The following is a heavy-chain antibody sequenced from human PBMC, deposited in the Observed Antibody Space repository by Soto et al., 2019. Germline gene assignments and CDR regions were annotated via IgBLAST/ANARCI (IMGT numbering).Heavy chain of an antibody. J-gene: IGHJ6*03. CDR1: GYTFTSYG. CDR2: ISAYNGNT. Sequence: ASVKVSCKASGYTFTSYGISWVRQAPGQGLEWMGWISAYNGNTNYAQKLQGRVTMTTDTSTSTAYMELRSLRSDDTAVYYCARDLRIVVVPAAWEDYYYYMDVWGKGTTVTVSS. D-gene: IGHD2-2*01. CDR3: ARDLRIVVVPAAWEDYYYYMDV. V-gene: IGHV1-18*01.